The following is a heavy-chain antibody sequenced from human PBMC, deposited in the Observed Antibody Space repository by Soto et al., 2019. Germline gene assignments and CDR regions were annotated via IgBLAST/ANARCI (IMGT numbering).Heavy chain of an antibody. Sequence: PSETLSLTCADYGGSFSGYYWSWIRQPPGKGLEWIGEINHSGSTNYNPSLKSRVTISVDTSKNQFSLKLSSVTAADTAVYYCARAPLLRGYSYNWFGPWGQGTLVTVSS. D-gene: IGHD5-18*01. CDR3: ARAPLLRGYSYNWFGP. CDR2: INHSGST. J-gene: IGHJ5*02. CDR1: GGSFSGYY. V-gene: IGHV4-34*01.